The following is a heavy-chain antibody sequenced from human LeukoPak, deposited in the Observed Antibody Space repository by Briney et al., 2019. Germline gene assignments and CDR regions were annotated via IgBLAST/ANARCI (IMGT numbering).Heavy chain of an antibody. Sequence: HPGGSLRLSCAASGFNFIDYSMNWVRKAPWKGLEWISYIGISSGNTKYADSVKGRFTISRDKARNSLYLQMNSLRVEDTAVYYCARDHRYAFDNWGHGTLVTVSS. CDR1: GFNFIDYS. CDR3: ARDHRYAFDN. CDR2: IGISSGNT. D-gene: IGHD5-12*01. J-gene: IGHJ4*01. V-gene: IGHV3-48*01.